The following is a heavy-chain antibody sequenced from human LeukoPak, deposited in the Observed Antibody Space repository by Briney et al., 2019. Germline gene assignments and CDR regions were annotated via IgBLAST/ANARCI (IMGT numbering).Heavy chain of an antibody. CDR3: AKDTGYTSSLGH. J-gene: IGHJ1*01. D-gene: IGHD6-13*01. CDR1: VFPFNFYW. V-gene: IGHV3-74*01. CDR2: MNGEGTSR. Sequence: VQPGGSLILCCAASVFPFNFYWMYLVRQAPGKGLVWVSLMNGEGTSRSYADSVRGRFTISRDNAKNTLYLQMNSLRAEDTAVYYCAKDTGYTSSLGHWGQGTLVTVSS.